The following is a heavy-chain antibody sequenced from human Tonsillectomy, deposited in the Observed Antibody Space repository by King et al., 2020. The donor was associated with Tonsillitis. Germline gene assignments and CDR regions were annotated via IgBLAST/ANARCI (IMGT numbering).Heavy chain of an antibody. CDR3: AKDVDVVPAAMNDYFDY. J-gene: IGHJ4*02. CDR1: GLTFSGYA. Sequence: VQLVESGGGLVRPGGSLRLSWAAFGLTFSGYAMSWVRQAPGKGLGGVSGLSGSGGSTCSADPVKGRCTISRDNSKNMLFLKMNSLRAEDAAVYYCAKDVDVVPAAMNDYFDYWGQGTLVTVSS. CDR2: LSGSGGST. D-gene: IGHD2-2*01. V-gene: IGHV3-23*04.